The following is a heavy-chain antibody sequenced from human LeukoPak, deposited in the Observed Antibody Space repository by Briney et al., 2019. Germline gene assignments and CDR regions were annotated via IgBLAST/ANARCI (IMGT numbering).Heavy chain of an antibody. Sequence: GGSLRLSCAASGFTFSSYDMHWVRQATGKGLEWVSAIGTAGDTYYPGSVKGRFTISRENAKNSLYPQMNSLRAEDTAVYYCARDRGYSSSYGMDVWGQGTTVTVSS. CDR1: GFTFSSYD. J-gene: IGHJ6*02. D-gene: IGHD5-18*01. CDR2: IGTAGDT. V-gene: IGHV3-13*01. CDR3: ARDRGYSSSYGMDV.